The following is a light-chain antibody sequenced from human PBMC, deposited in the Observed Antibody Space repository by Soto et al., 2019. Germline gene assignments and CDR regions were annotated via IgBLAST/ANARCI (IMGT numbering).Light chain of an antibody. CDR2: KAA. V-gene: IGKV1-5*03. J-gene: IGKJ1*01. CDR1: DNIVHW. CDR3: QHYNSFSRT. Sequence: DIQITQSPSTPSAPVGDRVAITCRASDNIVHWVAWYQQKPGKAPKLLIYKAANLADEVPSRFAGSGSGTDFTLTITRLQPDDFATYYCQHYNSFSRTFGQGTKVDIK.